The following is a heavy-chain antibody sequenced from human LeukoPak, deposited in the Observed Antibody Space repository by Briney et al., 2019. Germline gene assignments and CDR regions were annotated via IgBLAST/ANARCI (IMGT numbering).Heavy chain of an antibody. D-gene: IGHD3-22*01. J-gene: IGHJ3*02. CDR3: TSPGRAYDSSGYWTSDAFDI. CDR1: GFTFSGSA. CDR2: IRSKANSYAT. V-gene: IGHV3-73*01. Sequence: PGGSLRLSCAAPGFTFSGSAMHWARQASGKGLEWVGRIRSKANSYATAYAASVKGRFTISRDDSKNTAYLQMNSLKTEDTAVYYCTSPGRAYDSSGYWTSDAFDIWGQGTMVTVSS.